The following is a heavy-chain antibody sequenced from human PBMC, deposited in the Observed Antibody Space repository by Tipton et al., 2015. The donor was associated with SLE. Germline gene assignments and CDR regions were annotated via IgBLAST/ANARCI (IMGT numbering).Heavy chain of an antibody. CDR1: GGSVSSGSYY. CDR2: IYYSGST. CDR3: ARSGLGYCSGGSCQGWFDP. D-gene: IGHD2-15*01. V-gene: IGHV4-61*01. J-gene: IGHJ5*02. Sequence: TLSLTCTVSGGSVSSGSYYWSWIRQPPGKGLEWIGYIYYSGSTNYNPSLKSRVTISVDTSKNQFSLKLSSVTAADTAVYYCARSGLGYCSGGSCQGWFDPWGQGTLVTVSS.